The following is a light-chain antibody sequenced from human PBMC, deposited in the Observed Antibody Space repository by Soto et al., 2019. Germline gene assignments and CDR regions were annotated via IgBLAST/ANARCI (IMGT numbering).Light chain of an antibody. J-gene: IGKJ5*01. CDR1: QSISSTQ. Sequence: IIMTRSPLTLSVSPGRRGTLFCRAIQSISSTQLVWYQQKPGPAPRLLLYDASTRATGIPARFSGSGSGTDFTLTISSLEPEDFAVYYCQQRSNRPPGITFGQGTRLEIK. CDR3: QQRSNRPPGIT. CDR2: DAS. V-gene: IGKV3-11*01.